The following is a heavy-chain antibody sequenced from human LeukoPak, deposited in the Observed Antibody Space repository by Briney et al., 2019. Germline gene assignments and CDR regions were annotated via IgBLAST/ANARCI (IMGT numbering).Heavy chain of an antibody. CDR2: ISYDGSNK. Sequence: GGSLRLSCAASGFTFSSYGMHWVRQAPGKGLEWVAVISYDGSNKYYADSVKGRFTISRDNSKNTLYLQMNSLRAEDTAVYYCAKLAAAGLDAFDIWGQGTMVTVSS. V-gene: IGHV3-30*18. CDR3: AKLAAAGLDAFDI. J-gene: IGHJ3*02. D-gene: IGHD6-13*01. CDR1: GFTFSSYG.